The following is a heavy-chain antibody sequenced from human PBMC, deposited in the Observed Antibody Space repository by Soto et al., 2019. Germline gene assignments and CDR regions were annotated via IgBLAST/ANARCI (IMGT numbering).Heavy chain of an antibody. CDR1: GGSISSGGYS. J-gene: IGHJ6*02. Sequence: SETLSLTCAVSGGSISSGGYSWSWIRQPPGKGLEWIGYIYHSGSTYYNPSLKSRVTISVDRSKNQFSLKLSSVTAADTAVYYCARSDLYYYYGMEVWGQGTTVTVS. CDR3: ARSDLYYYYGMEV. CDR2: IYHSGST. V-gene: IGHV4-30-2*01.